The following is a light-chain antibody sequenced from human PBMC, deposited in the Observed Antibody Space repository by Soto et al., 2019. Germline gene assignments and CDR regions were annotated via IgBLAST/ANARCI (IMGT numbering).Light chain of an antibody. CDR3: GSYTSSTSYV. V-gene: IGLV2-14*03. CDR1: SSDVGDYDY. Sequence: QSALTQPASVSGSPGQSITISCTGTSSDVGDYDYVSWYQQHPGKAPKLIIYDVTNRPSGVSNRFSGSKSGNTASLTISGLQAEDVADYYCGSYTSSTSYVFGSGTKLTVL. J-gene: IGLJ1*01. CDR2: DVT.